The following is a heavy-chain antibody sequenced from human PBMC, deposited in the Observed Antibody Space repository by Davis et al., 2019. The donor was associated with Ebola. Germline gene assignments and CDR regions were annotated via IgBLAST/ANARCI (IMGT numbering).Heavy chain of an antibody. D-gene: IGHD3-3*01. CDR3: ARSRYDFWSGYYTSYYFDY. CDR2: INPNSGGT. Sequence: ASVKVSCKASGYTFTDYYMHWVRQAPGQGLEWMGWINPNSGGTNFAQNFQGRVTMTRDTSSSTAYMELSSLRSDDTAVYYCARSRYDFWSGYYTSYYFDYWGQGTLVTVSS. V-gene: IGHV1-2*02. J-gene: IGHJ4*02. CDR1: GYTFTDYY.